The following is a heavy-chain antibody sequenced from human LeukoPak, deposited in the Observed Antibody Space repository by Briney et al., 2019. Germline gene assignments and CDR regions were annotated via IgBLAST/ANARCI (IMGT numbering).Heavy chain of an antibody. J-gene: IGHJ4*02. CDR3: AKAWGSGWYFFDC. Sequence: GGSLRLSCAASGFTFSSYSMSWVRQAPGKGLEWVSSISDSGGGIYYADSVKDRFTISRDTSKNTLSLQMSNLRAEDTAVYYCAKAWGSGWYFFDCWGQGTLVTVSS. V-gene: IGHV3-23*01. D-gene: IGHD6-19*01. CDR1: GFTFSSYS. CDR2: ISDSGGGI.